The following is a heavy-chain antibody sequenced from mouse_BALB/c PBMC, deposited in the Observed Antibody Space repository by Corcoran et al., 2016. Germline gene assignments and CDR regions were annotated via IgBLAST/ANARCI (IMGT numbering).Heavy chain of an antibody. CDR3: ARGDSSNVDY. CDR2: INTYTGEP. D-gene: IGHD3-3*01. CDR1: GYTFTNYG. J-gene: IGHJ2*01. V-gene: IGHV9-1*02. Sequence: QIQLVPSGPELKKPGETVKISCKASGYTFTNYGMNWVKQAPGKGLKWMGWINTYTGEPTYADDFKGRFAFSLETSASTAYLQINNLKNEDMATYFCARGDSSNVDYWGQGTTLTVSS.